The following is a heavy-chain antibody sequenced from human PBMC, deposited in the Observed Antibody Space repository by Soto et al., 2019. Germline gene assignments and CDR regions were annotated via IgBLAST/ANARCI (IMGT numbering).Heavy chain of an antibody. CDR3: AKDISLVLSYYFDY. CDR1: GFTFDDYA. V-gene: IGHV3-9*01. CDR2: VSWNSGTR. D-gene: IGHD2-8*02. Sequence: EVQLVESGGGLVQPGRSLRLSCAASGFTFDDYAMHWVRQAPGKGLEWVSGVSWNSGTRGYADSVKGRFTLSRDNAKNSLYLQMNSLRAEDTALYYCAKDISLVLSYYFDYWGQGTLVTVSS. J-gene: IGHJ4*02.